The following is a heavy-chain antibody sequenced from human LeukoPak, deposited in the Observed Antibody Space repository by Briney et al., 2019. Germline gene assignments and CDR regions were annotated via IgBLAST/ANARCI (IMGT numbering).Heavy chain of an antibody. J-gene: IGHJ6*02. CDR1: RFTFSSYA. Sequence: GRSLRLSCAASRFTFSSYAMHWVRQAPGKGLEWVAVISYDGKNKYYADSVKGRFTISRDNSKNTLYLQMNSLRAEDTAVYYCARFGRWDLEWLSAYHYYGMDVWGQGTTVTVSS. D-gene: IGHD3-3*01. V-gene: IGHV3-30*04. CDR2: ISYDGKNK. CDR3: ARFGRWDLEWLSAYHYYGMDV.